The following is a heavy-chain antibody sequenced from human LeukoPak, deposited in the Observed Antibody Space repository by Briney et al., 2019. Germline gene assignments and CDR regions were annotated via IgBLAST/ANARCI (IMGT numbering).Heavy chain of an antibody. CDR3: AKDYSSGWYGDSYFDY. J-gene: IGHJ4*02. V-gene: IGHV3-23*01. CDR2: ISGSGGST. Sequence: GGSLRLSCAASGFTFSSYAMSWVRQAPGKGLEWVSAISGSGGSTYYADSVKGRFTISRDNSKNTLYLQMNSLRAEDTAVYYCAKDYSSGWYGDSYFDYWGQGTLVTVSS. CDR1: GFTFSSYA. D-gene: IGHD6-19*01.